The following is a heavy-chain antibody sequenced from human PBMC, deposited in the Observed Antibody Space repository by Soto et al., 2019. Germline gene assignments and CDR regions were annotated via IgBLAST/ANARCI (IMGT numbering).Heavy chain of an antibody. Sequence: GGSLRLSCAASGFTVTSTYMSWVRQAPGKGLEWVSVIYGGGTTYYADSVKGRFTISRDNSKNMVYLQMNSLRAEDTAIYYCARVPNYSGSEPFDYWGQGTLVTVSS. J-gene: IGHJ4*02. CDR3: ARVPNYSGSEPFDY. CDR2: IYGGGTT. V-gene: IGHV3-53*01. CDR1: GFTVTSTY. D-gene: IGHD1-26*01.